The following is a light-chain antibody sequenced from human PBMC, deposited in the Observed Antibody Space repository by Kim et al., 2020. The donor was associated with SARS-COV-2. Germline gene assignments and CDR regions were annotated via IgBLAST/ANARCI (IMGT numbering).Light chain of an antibody. Sequence: SYELTQPLSVSVALGQTARITCGGNNIGTKNVHWYQQKPGQAPVLVIYRDNNRPSGIPERFSGSNSGNTATLIISRAQAGDEADYYCQVWDSSTGVFGGGTQLTVL. V-gene: IGLV3-9*01. CDR1: NIGTKN. CDR3: QVWDSSTGV. CDR2: RDN. J-gene: IGLJ3*02.